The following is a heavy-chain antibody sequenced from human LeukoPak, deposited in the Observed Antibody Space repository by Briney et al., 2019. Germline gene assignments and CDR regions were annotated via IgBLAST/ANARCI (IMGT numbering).Heavy chain of an antibody. Sequence: PSQTLSLTCTVSGGSINGGNYYWTWLRQPAGKGLEWIGRISPSGSTNHNPSLTSRVTISVDTSKNQFSLRLNFVTAADTAVYYCARVSYQEGVDYWGQGTLVTVSS. D-gene: IGHD2-2*01. V-gene: IGHV4-61*02. J-gene: IGHJ4*02. CDR3: ARVSYQEGVDY. CDR2: ISPSGST. CDR1: GGSINGGNYY.